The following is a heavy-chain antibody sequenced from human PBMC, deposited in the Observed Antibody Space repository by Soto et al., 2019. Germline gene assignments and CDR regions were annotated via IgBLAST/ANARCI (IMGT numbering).Heavy chain of an antibody. V-gene: IGHV3-30*18. CDR2: ISHDGNQK. J-gene: IGHJ5*01. D-gene: IGHD2-2*01. CDR3: VKATLPTAIKFGVDS. Sequence: VGSLRLSCAASGFTFSSYGMHWVRQTPDKGLEWVAVISHDGNQKYYADFAKGRFTISRDNARNKLHLQMNSLRPEDTAFFYCVKATLPTAIKFGVDSWGQGTLGTVSS. CDR1: GFTFSSYG.